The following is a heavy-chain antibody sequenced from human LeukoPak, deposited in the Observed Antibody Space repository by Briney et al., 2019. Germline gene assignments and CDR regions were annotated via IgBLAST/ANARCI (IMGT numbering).Heavy chain of an antibody. D-gene: IGHD6-19*01. CDR2: ISYDGSNK. CDR1: GFTFSSYA. J-gene: IGHJ4*02. V-gene: IGHV3-30-3*01. CDR3: ARNPSAEVAERGDY. Sequence: QPGRSLRLSCAASGFTFSSYAMHWVRQAPGKGLEWVAVISYDGSNKYYADSVKGRFTISRDNSKNTLSLQMDSLRAEDTAVYFCARNPSAEVAERGDYWGQGTLVTVSS.